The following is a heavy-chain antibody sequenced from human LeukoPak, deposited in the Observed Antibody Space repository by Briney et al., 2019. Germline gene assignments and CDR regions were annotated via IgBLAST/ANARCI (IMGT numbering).Heavy chain of an antibody. J-gene: IGHJ4*02. CDR2: ISAYNGNT. CDR1: GYTFTSYG. D-gene: IGHD4-23*01. V-gene: IGHV1-18*01. Sequence: ASVKVSCKASGYTFTSYGISWVRQAPGQGLEWMRWISAYNGNTNYAQKLQGRVTMTTDTSTSTAYMELRSLRSDDTAVYYCARYENYGGNSPLGYWGQGTLVTVSS. CDR3: ARYENYGGNSPLGY.